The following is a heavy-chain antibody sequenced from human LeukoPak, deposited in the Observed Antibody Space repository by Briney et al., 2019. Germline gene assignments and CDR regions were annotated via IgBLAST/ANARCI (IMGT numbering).Heavy chain of an antibody. CDR1: GFTFSRFW. CDR2: IKQDGSEK. Sequence: GGSLRLSCAASGFTFSRFWMSWVRQAPGKGLEWVANIKQDGSEKYYVDSVKGRLTISRGNAKNSLYLQMNSLRAEDTAVFYCARDGTYTDYDPDFDIWGQGTLVTVSS. V-gene: IGHV3-7*04. CDR3: ARDGTYTDYDPDFDI. J-gene: IGHJ4*02. D-gene: IGHD5-12*01.